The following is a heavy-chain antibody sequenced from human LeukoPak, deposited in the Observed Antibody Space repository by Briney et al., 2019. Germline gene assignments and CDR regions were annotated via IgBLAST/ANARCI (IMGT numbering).Heavy chain of an antibody. J-gene: IGHJ6*02. CDR3: ARDQRYDFWSGYPSYGMDV. CDR1: GGSVSSGSYY. V-gene: IGHV4-61*01. CDR2: IYYSGST. Sequence: PSETLSLTCTVSGGSVSSGSYYWSWIRQPPGKGLEWIGYIYYSGSTNYNPSLKSRVTISVDTSKNQFSLKLSSVTAADTAVYYCARDQRYDFWSGYPSYGMDVWGQGTTVTVSS. D-gene: IGHD3-3*01.